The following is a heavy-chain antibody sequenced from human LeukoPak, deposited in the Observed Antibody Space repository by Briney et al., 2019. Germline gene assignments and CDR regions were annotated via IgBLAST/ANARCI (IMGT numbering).Heavy chain of an antibody. CDR2: IYYSGST. CDR3: ARDSGDAFDI. D-gene: IGHD3-10*01. CDR1: GGSISSYY. J-gene: IGHJ3*02. V-gene: IGHV4-59*01. Sequence: SETLSLTCAVSGGSISSYYWSWIRQPPGKGLEWIGYIYYSGSTNYNPSLKSRVTISVDTSKNQFSLKLSSVTAADTAVYYCARDSGDAFDIWGQGTMVTVSS.